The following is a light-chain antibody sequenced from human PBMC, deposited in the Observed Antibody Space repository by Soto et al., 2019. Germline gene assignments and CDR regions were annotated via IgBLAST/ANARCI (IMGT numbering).Light chain of an antibody. CDR3: QQYNSYSGT. Sequence: DIQMTQSPSSVSASVGDRVTIACRASQDINNWLAWYQQKPGKAPKLLIYAASILHSGVPSRFSGSGSGTEFTLTISSLQPDDFATYYCQQYNSYSGTCGQGTKGDIK. CDR2: AAS. J-gene: IGKJ1*01. CDR1: QDINNW. V-gene: IGKV1D-16*01.